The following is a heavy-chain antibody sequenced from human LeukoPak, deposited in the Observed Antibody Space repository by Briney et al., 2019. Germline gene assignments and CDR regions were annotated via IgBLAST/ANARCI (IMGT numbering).Heavy chain of an antibody. CDR1: GFTFSTYR. CDR3: ARVPDSNWAFDY. J-gene: IGHJ4*02. D-gene: IGHD4-11*01. V-gene: IGHV3-48*01. Sequence: PGGSLRLSCVASGFTFSTYRMNWVRQAPGKGLEWVSYISSGSSTTYYADSVKGRFTISRDNAKSSLYLQMNSLRAEDTAVYYCARVPDSNWAFDYWGQGTLVTVSS. CDR2: ISSGSSTT.